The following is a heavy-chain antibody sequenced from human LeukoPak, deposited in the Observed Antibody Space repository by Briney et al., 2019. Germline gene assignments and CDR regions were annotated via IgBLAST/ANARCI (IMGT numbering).Heavy chain of an antibody. J-gene: IGHJ4*02. CDR3: AKDPEDYDSSGYYDY. Sequence: HPGGSLRLSCAASGFTFSSYAMSWVRQAPGKGLEWVSAISGSGGSTYYADSVKGRFTISRDNSKNTLYLQMNSLRAEDTAVYYCAKDPEDYDSSGYYDYWSQGTLVTVSS. V-gene: IGHV3-23*01. D-gene: IGHD3-22*01. CDR2: ISGSGGST. CDR1: GFTFSSYA.